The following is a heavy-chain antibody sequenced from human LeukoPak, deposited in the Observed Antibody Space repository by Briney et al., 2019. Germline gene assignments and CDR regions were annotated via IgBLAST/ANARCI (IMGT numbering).Heavy chain of an antibody. CDR1: EYSFTGYY. CDR3: ARGHDY. V-gene: IGHV1-2*02. CDR2: INPNSGAT. J-gene: IGHJ4*02. Sequence: ASVKVSCKASEYSFTGYYMHCVRQAPGQGLEWMGWINPNSGATIYAQKFQGRVTLTRDTSISTAYMELSSLRSEDTAVYYCARGHDYWGQGTLVTVSS.